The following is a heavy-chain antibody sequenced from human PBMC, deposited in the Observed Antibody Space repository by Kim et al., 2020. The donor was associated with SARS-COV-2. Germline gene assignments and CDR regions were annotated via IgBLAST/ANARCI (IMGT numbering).Heavy chain of an antibody. Sequence: GGSLRLSCAASGFTVSSNYMSWVRQAPGKGLEWVSVIYSGGSTYYADSVKGRFTISRDNSKNTLYLQMNSLRAEDTAVYYCARVYYDILTGYEYYFDYWGQGTLVTVSS. V-gene: IGHV3-53*01. CDR2: IYSGGST. CDR3: ARVYYDILTGYEYYFDY. D-gene: IGHD3-9*01. CDR1: GFTVSSNY. J-gene: IGHJ4*02.